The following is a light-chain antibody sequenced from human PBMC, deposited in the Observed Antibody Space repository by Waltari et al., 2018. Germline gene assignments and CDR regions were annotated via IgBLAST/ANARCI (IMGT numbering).Light chain of an antibody. V-gene: IGKV3D-15*01. J-gene: IGKJ1*01. CDR3: QQYNIWPWT. Sequence: EVVMTQSPATLSVSPGERVSLSCRASQSAKTSLAWYQQAPGQAPRLLIYRASTRAAGVPYRFSGSGSGTEFTLTISSLQSEDSAIYYCQQYNIWPWTFGPGTNVDIK. CDR2: RAS. CDR1: QSAKTS.